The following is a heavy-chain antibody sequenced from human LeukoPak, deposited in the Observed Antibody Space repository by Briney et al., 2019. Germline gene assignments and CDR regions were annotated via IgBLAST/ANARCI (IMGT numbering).Heavy chain of an antibody. CDR1: GGSISSFY. CDR2: IYTSGTT. Sequence: SETLSLTCNVSGGSISSFYLSWIRQPPGKGLEWIGYIYTSGTTKYNPSLKSRVTMSIDASKNQFSLRLSSMTAADTAVYYCARHRAEMATITDDTFDMWGQGTMVTVSS. CDR3: ARHRAEMATITDDTFDM. J-gene: IGHJ3*02. D-gene: IGHD5-24*01. V-gene: IGHV4-4*09.